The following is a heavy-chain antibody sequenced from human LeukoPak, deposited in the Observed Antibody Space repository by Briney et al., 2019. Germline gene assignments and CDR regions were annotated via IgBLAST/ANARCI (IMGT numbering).Heavy chain of an antibody. J-gene: IGHJ4*02. CDR3: ARALSYSSGWYYFDY. CDR1: GFTFSSYR. V-gene: IGHV3-48*01. D-gene: IGHD6-19*01. CDR2: ISSSSSTI. Sequence: GGSLRLSCAASGFTFSSYRMNWVRQAPGKGLEWVSYISSSSSTIYYADSVKGRFTISRDNAKNSLYLQMNSLRAEDTAVYYCARALSYSSGWYYFDYWGQGTLVTVSS.